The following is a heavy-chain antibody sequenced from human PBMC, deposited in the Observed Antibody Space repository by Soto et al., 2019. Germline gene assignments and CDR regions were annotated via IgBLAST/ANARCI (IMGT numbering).Heavy chain of an antibody. V-gene: IGHV4-61*01. J-gene: IGHJ5*02. CDR3: ARAFCCGDCYSTGWFYP. Sequence: PSETLSLTCSVSCASVRSGSKYWSWIRQPPGKGLEWIGYIYYTGSTNYNPSLKSRVTISLDTSKNQFSLDLRSVTAADTAIYYCARAFCCGDCYSTGWFYPCCQRALVTVSA. CDR1: CASVRSGSKY. D-gene: IGHD2-21*02. CDR2: IYYTGST.